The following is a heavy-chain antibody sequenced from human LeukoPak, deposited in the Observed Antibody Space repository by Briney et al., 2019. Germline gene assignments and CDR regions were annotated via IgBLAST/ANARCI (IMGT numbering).Heavy chain of an antibody. Sequence: GGSLRLSCAASGFTFSSYSMNWVRQAPGKGLEWVSSISSSSSYIYYADSVKGRFTISRDNAKNSLYLQMNSLRAGDTAVYYCARDPHTMVRGVADYWGQGTLVTVSS. CDR1: GFTFSSYS. CDR2: ISSSSSYI. D-gene: IGHD3-10*01. V-gene: IGHV3-21*01. CDR3: ARDPHTMVRGVADY. J-gene: IGHJ4*02.